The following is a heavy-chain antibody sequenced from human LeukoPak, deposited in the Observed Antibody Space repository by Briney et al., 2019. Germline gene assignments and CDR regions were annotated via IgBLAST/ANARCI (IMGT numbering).Heavy chain of an antibody. CDR1: GFTFSSYG. CDR3: ALSIAARPYYFDY. Sequence: PGRSLRLSCEASGFTFSSYGMHWVRQAPGKGLEWVAVIWYDGSNKYYADSVKGRFTISRDNSKNTLYLQMNSLRAEDTAVYYCALSIAARPYYFDYWGQGTLVTVSS. V-gene: IGHV3-33*01. D-gene: IGHD6-6*01. J-gene: IGHJ4*02. CDR2: IWYDGSNK.